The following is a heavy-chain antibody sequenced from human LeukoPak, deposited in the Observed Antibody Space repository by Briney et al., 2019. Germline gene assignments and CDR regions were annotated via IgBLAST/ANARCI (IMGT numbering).Heavy chain of an antibody. V-gene: IGHV4-59*12. Sequence: SETLSLTCTVSGGSISSYYWSWIRQPPGKGLEWIGYIYYSGSTNYNPSLKSRVTISVDTSKNQFSLKLSSVTAADTAVYYCAREGQLVHYFDYWGQGTLVTVSS. D-gene: IGHD6-6*01. J-gene: IGHJ4*02. CDR2: IYYSGST. CDR1: GGSISSYY. CDR3: AREGQLVHYFDY.